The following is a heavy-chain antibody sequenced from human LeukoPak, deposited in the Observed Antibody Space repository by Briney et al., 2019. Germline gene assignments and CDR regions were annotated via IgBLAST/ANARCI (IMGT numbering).Heavy chain of an antibody. CDR2: IYYSGST. V-gene: IGHV4-30-4*08. J-gene: IGHJ3*02. Sequence: SETLSLXCTVSGGSISSGDYYWRWIRQPPGKGLEWIGYIYYSGSTYYNPSLKSRFTISVDTSKNQFSLKLSSVTAADTAVYYCARGIVVVPAAGSDAFDIWGQGTMVTVSS. CDR1: GGSISSGDYY. D-gene: IGHD2-2*01. CDR3: ARGIVVVPAAGSDAFDI.